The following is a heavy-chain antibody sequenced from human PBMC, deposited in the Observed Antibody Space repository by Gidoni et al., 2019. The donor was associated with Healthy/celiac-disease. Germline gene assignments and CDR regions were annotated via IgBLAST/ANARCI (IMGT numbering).Heavy chain of an antibody. V-gene: IGHV1-69*08. CDR2: IIPILGIA. CDR1: GGTFRSYT. Sequence: QVQLVQSGAEVKKPGSSVKVSCKASGGTFRSYTISWVRQAPGQGLEGMGRIIPILGIANYAQKFQGRVTITADKTTSTAYMELSRLRSETTAVYYCARESTAGGGDYWGQGTLVTVSS. CDR3: ARESTAGGGDY. J-gene: IGHJ4*02. D-gene: IGHD4-17*01.